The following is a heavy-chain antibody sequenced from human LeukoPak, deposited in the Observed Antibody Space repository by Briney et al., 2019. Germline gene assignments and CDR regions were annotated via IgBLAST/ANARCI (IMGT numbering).Heavy chain of an antibody. CDR3: ARVGTIFGVVTDFDY. Sequence: ASVKVSCKASGYTFTSYGISWVRQAPGQGLEWMGWISAYNGNTNYAQKLQGRVTMTTDTSTSTAYMELRSLRSDDTAVYYCARVGTIFGVVTDFDYWGQGTLVTVSS. CDR1: GYTFTSYG. D-gene: IGHD3-3*01. CDR2: ISAYNGNT. V-gene: IGHV1-18*01. J-gene: IGHJ4*02.